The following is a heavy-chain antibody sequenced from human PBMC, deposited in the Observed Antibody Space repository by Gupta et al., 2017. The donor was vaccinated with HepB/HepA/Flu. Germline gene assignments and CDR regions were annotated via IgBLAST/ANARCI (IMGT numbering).Heavy chain of an antibody. J-gene: IGHJ3*02. D-gene: IGHD1-26*01. CDR3: AKGNSGTPYGALEM. CDR2: ISKDASDQ. Sequence: QVHLVESGGGVVQPGTSLRLSCAASGVTFSRYGMDWVRQAPGKGLEWVAVISKDASDQKYADSVKGRFTISRDNSKNTLFLQMNSLRAEDTAVYYCAKGNSGTPYGALEMWGQGTMVTVSS. V-gene: IGHV3-30*18. CDR1: GVTFSRYG.